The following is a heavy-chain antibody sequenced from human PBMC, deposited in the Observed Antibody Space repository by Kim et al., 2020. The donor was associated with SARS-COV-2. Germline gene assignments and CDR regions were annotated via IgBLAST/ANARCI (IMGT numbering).Heavy chain of an antibody. CDR3: LKGGWGWIWDY. D-gene: IGHD2-21*01. Sequence: GGSLRLSCTTSGFTFTGHAMSWVRQAPGKGLEWVSSIDGSDGTTDYVDSVTGRFSISRDDSKNTLYLHMSALRAYDTATYYCLKGGWGWIWDYWGQGTLVTVSS. CDR2: IDGSDGTT. CDR1: GFTFTGHA. V-gene: IGHV3-23*01. J-gene: IGHJ4*02.